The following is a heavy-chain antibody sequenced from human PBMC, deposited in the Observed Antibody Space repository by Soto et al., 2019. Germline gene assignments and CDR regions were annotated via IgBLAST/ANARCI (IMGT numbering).Heavy chain of an antibody. V-gene: IGHV3-33*01. CDR1: GFTFSSYG. D-gene: IGHD2-2*02. CDR2: IWYDGSNK. Sequence: GGSLRLSCAASGFTFSSYGMHWVRQAPGKGLEWVAVIWYDGSNKYYADSVKGRFTISRDNSKNTLYLQMNSLRAEDTAVYYCARLGYCTGTSCYTFDSWGQGTLVTVSS. CDR3: ARLGYCTGTSCYTFDS. J-gene: IGHJ4*02.